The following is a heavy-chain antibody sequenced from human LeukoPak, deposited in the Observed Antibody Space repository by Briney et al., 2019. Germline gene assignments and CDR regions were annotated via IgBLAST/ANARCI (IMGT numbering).Heavy chain of an antibody. CDR3: ARDIVAGTGDYYYMDV. J-gene: IGHJ6*03. V-gene: IGHV3-53*01. CDR1: GLTDRRNY. D-gene: IGHD6-19*01. CDR2: IYSGGST. Sequence: GGSLGLLQAPSGLTDRRNYMSWATQAPGKGLEWVSVIYSGGSTYYADSVKGRFTTSRDNSKNTLYLEMNSLRAEDTAVYYCARDIVAGTGDYYYMDVWGKGTTVTVSS.